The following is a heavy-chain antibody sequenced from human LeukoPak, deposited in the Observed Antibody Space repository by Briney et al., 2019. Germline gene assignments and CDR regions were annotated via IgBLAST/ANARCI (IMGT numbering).Heavy chain of an antibody. CDR1: GFTFSSYE. V-gene: IGHV3-48*03. CDR3: ASYYYGSGSYFDY. D-gene: IGHD3-10*01. CDR2: ISSSGSTI. J-gene: IGHJ4*02. Sequence: GGSLRLSCAASGFTFSSYEMNWVRQAPGKELEWVSYISSSGSTIYYADSVKGRFTISRDNAKNSLYLQMNSLRAEDTAVYYCASYYYGSGSYFDYWGQGTLVTVSS.